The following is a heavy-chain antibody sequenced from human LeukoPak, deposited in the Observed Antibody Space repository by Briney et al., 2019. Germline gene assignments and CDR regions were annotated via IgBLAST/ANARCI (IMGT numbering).Heavy chain of an antibody. D-gene: IGHD5-18*01. CDR3: ARAGGYSYGFDY. V-gene: IGHV3-53*04. Sequence: GGSLRLSCAASGFIVSSNYMNWVRQAPGKGLEWVSVIDSGGRTYYADSVKGRFTISRHSSQNTLYLQMDSLRVEDTAVYYCARAGGYSYGFDYWGQGSLVSVST. CDR2: IDSGGRT. CDR1: GFIVSSNY. J-gene: IGHJ4*02.